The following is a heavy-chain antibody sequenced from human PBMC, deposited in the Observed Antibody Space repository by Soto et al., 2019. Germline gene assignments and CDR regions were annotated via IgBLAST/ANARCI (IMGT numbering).Heavy chain of an antibody. J-gene: IGHJ5*02. CDR3: ARALKQGYSSGWYRNWFDP. CDR1: GGTFSSYA. CDR2: IIPIFGTA. Sequence: QVQLVQSGAEVKKPGSSVKVSCKASGGTFSSYAISWVRQAPGQGLEWMGGIIPIFGTANYAQKFQGRVTITADESTSTAYMELSSLRSEDTAVYYCARALKQGYSSGWYRNWFDPWGQGTLVTVCS. V-gene: IGHV1-69*12. D-gene: IGHD6-19*01.